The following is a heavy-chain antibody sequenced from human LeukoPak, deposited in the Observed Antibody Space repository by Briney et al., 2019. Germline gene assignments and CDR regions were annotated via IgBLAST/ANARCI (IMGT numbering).Heavy chain of an antibody. CDR1: GYSFTSYW. Sequence: GESLKISCKGSGYSFTSYWIGWVRRMPGKGLEWMGIIYPGDSDTRYSPSFQGQVTISADKSISTAYLQWSSLKASDTAMYYCARSSIDYYGSGSPFDYWGQGTLVTVSS. J-gene: IGHJ4*02. CDR3: ARSSIDYYGSGSPFDY. D-gene: IGHD3-10*01. V-gene: IGHV5-51*01. CDR2: IYPGDSDT.